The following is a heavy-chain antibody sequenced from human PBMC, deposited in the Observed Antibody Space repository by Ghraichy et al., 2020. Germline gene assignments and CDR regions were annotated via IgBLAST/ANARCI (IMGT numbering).Heavy chain of an antibody. D-gene: IGHD3-16*01. J-gene: IGHJ4*03. Sequence: GESLNISCAASGFTFSSYGMHWVRQAPGKGLEWVAVIVYDGSDKYYADSVKGRFTISRDNSKNTLYLQMNSLRTEDTAVYYCAKGKGYDYVWGSSGFDYWCHGTVVTVAS. V-gene: IGHV3-30*18. CDR1: GFTFSSYG. CDR3: AKGKGYDYVWGSSGFDY. CDR2: IVYDGSDK.